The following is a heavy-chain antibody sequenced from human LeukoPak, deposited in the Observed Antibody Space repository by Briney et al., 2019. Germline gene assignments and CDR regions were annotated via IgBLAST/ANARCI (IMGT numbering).Heavy chain of an antibody. CDR2: ISGSGGST. V-gene: IGHV3-23*01. Sequence: GGSLRLSCAASGFTFSTNAMSWVRQAPGKGLEWVSSISGSGGSTYYADSVKGRFTISRDNSKNTLYLQMNSLRAEGTAVYYCARPYCRSTSCYENYDYWGQGTLVTVSS. J-gene: IGHJ4*02. CDR1: GFTFSTNA. CDR3: ARPYCRSTSCYENYDY. D-gene: IGHD2-2*01.